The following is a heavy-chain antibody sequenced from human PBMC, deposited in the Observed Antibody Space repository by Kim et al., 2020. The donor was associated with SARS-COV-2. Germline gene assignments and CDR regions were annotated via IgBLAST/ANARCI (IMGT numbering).Heavy chain of an antibody. CDR3: ARGGVYSGYDGYFDY. Sequence: CYVDTVKGRFTITRDNAKNSLYLQMNSLGAEDTAVYYCARGGVYSGYDGYFDYWGQGTLVTVSS. V-gene: IGHV3-7*01. J-gene: IGHJ4*02. D-gene: IGHD5-12*01.